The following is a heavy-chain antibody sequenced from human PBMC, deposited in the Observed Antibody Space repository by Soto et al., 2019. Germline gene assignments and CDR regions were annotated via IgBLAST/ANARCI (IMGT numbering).Heavy chain of an antibody. D-gene: IGHD3-22*01. V-gene: IGHV1-18*01. CDR2: ISAYNGNT. CDR3: ERVRSRSSGPTVDI. Sequence: QVQLVQSGAEVKKPGASVKGSCKAPGYPFTSYGITWVRQAPGQVLEWIGWISAYNGNTSYAQKLQGRVTMTTYTSTRKAYMERRSLRADDTGVYYCERVRSRSSGPTVDIWGQGTLVTVSS. CDR1: GYPFTSYG. J-gene: IGHJ5*02.